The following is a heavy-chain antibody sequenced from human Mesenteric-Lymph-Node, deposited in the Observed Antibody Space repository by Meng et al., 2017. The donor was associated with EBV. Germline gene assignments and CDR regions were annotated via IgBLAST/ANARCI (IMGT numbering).Heavy chain of an antibody. CDR1: GESFSDHY. D-gene: IGHD2-15*01. CDR3: ARLVVDPIDNWFDP. Sequence: QGRTQEGGAGRLKPSETLSLICTVYGESFSDHYWSWIRPPPGKGPQWIGEMNHDGRANYNPSLKSRVTMSVDTSKNQLSLKLSSVTAADTAIYYCARLVVDPIDNWFDPWGQGTLVTVSS. CDR2: MNHDGRA. J-gene: IGHJ5*02. V-gene: IGHV4-34*01.